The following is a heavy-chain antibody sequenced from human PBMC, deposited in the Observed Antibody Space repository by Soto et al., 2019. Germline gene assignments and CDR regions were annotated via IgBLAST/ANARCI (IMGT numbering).Heavy chain of an antibody. V-gene: IGHV3-48*02. CDR1: GFTFSTYN. D-gene: IGHD6-19*01. CDR2: ISSSSSTI. J-gene: IGHJ4*02. Sequence: EVQLVESGGDLVQPGGSLRLSCAASGFTFSTYNMNWVRQAPGKGLEWVSYISSSSSTIYYADSVKCRFTISRDNAKNSLYLQMNSLRDEDTAVYYCARDRPYSSGWGYFDYWGQGTLVTVSS. CDR3: ARDRPYSSGWGYFDY.